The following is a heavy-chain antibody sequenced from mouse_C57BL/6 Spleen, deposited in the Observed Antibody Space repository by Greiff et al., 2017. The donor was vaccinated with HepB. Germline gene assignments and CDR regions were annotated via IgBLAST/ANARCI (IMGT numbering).Heavy chain of an antibody. Sequence: EVHLVESGGGLVKPGGSLKLSCAASGFTFSSYAMSWVRQTPEKRLEWVATISDGGSYTYYPDNVKGRFTISRDNAKNNLYLQMSHLKSEDTAMYYCARGYYGSSRYYFDYWGQGTTLTVSS. V-gene: IGHV5-4*01. J-gene: IGHJ2*01. CDR3: ARGYYGSSRYYFDY. D-gene: IGHD1-1*01. CDR1: GFTFSSYA. CDR2: ISDGGSYT.